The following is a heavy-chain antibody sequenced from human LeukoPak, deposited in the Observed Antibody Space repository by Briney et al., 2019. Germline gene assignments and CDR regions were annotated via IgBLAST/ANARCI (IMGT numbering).Heavy chain of an antibody. J-gene: IGHJ4*02. CDR2: ILYDGSLE. D-gene: IGHD1-26*01. CDR3: ARGEILGGYNLIDD. Sequence: PGKSLRLSCAASGFSFGTYAMHWVRQAPGKGLEWVALILYDGSLENTADSVRGRFIISRDNSKNTLFLQMNSLRIEDTAVYYCARGEILGGYNLIDDWGQGTLVTVSS. CDR1: GFSFGTYA. V-gene: IGHV3-30*04.